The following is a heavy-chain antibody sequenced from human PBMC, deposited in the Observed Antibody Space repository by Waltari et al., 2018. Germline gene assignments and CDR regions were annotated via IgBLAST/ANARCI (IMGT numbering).Heavy chain of an antibody. J-gene: IGHJ3*02. CDR2: ISSSSSYI. D-gene: IGHD6-13*01. CDR1: GFTFSSYS. V-gene: IGHV3-21*01. Sequence: EVQLVESGGGLVKPGGSLRLSCAASGFTFSSYSMNWVRQAPGKGLEWVSSISSSSSYIYYADSVKGRFTISRDNAKNSLYRQMNSLRAEDTAVYYWARDSTRTGYSSSWAWGAFDIWGQGTMVTVSS. CDR3: ARDSTRTGYSSSWAWGAFDI.